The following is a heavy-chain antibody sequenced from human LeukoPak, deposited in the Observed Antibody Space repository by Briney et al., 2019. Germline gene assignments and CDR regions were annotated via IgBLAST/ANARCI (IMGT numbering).Heavy chain of an antibody. CDR1: GFTFSSYS. Sequence: PGGPLRLSCAASGFTFSSYSMNWVRQAPGKGLEWVSYISSSSSTIYYADSVKGRFTISRDNAKNSLYLQMNSLRAEDTAVYYCARIRYGDYFDYWGQGTLVTVSS. CDR3: ARIRYGDYFDY. D-gene: IGHD4-17*01. V-gene: IGHV3-48*01. CDR2: ISSSSSTI. J-gene: IGHJ4*02.